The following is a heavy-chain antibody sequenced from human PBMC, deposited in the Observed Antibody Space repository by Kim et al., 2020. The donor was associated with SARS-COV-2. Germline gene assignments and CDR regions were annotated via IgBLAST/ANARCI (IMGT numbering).Heavy chain of an antibody. CDR2: INAGNGNT. Sequence: ASVKVSCKASGYTFTSYAMHWVRQAPGQRLEWMGWINAGNGNTKYSQKFQGRVTITRDTSASTAYMELSSLRSEDTAVYYCARDESFWSGYYSYYYGMDVWGQGTTVTVSS. D-gene: IGHD3-3*01. V-gene: IGHV1-3*01. J-gene: IGHJ6*02. CDR1: GYTFTSYA. CDR3: ARDESFWSGYYSYYYGMDV.